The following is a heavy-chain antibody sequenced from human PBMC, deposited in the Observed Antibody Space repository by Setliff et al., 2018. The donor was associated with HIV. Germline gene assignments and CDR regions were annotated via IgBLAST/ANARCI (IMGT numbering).Heavy chain of an antibody. J-gene: IGHJ3*02. CDR1: GGSINSYY. CDR2: IYYSGST. Sequence: SETLSLTCTVSGGSINSYYWSWIRQPPGKGLEWIGNIYYSGSTNYNPSLKSRVTISVDASTNHFSTNHFSLKLSSVTAADTAVYYCARDSGYYGNSHAFDIWGQGTMVTVSS. CDR3: ARDSGYYGNSHAFDI. V-gene: IGHV4-59*01. D-gene: IGHD3-10*01.